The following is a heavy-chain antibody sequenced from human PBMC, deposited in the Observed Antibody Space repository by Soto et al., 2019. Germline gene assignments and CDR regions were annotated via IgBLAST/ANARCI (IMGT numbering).Heavy chain of an antibody. J-gene: IGHJ5*02. V-gene: IGHV4-30-2*01. Sequence: PSETLSLTCAVSGGSISSGGYSWSWIRHPPGKGLEWIGYIYHSGSTYYNPSLKSRVTISVDRSKNQFSLKLSSVTAADTAVYYCARARQLVLRMPRTNNWFDPWGQGTLVTVSS. CDR1: GGSISSGGYS. CDR2: IYHSGST. D-gene: IGHD6-6*01. CDR3: ARARQLVLRMPRTNNWFDP.